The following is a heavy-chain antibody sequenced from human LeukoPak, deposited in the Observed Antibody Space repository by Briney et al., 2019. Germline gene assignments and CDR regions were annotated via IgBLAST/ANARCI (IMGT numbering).Heavy chain of an antibody. J-gene: IGHJ4*02. CDR3: TKDHSRYAGDYFDY. D-gene: IGHD5-12*01. CDR1: GFTFDDYA. V-gene: IGHV3-43*02. CDR2: ISGDGGST. Sequence: GGSLRLSCAASGFTFDDYAMHWVRQAPGKGLECVSLISGDGGSTYYADSVKGRFTISRDSSKNSLYLQMNSLRTDDTALYYCTKDHSRYAGDYFDYWGQGTLVTVSS.